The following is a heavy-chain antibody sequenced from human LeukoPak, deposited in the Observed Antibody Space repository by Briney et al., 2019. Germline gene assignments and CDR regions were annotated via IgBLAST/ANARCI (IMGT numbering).Heavy chain of an antibody. CDR2: IYYSVST. D-gene: IGHD2-15*01. CDR3: ASRGYCSSGSCYPHWFDP. V-gene: IGHV4-59*01. CDR1: VGSISSYS. Sequence: TLETLSLTCSVPVGSISSYSWSWIRQPPAKGLEWIGSIYYSVSTNSNPPLNSRVTISADTSKNQFSLKLSSVTAADTAVYYCASRGYCSSGSCYPHWFDPWGQGTLVTVSS. J-gene: IGHJ5*02.